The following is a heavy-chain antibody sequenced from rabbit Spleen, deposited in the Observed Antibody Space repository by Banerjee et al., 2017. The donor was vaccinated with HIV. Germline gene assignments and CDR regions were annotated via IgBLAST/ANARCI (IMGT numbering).Heavy chain of an antibody. Sequence: QSLEESGGDLVKPGASLTLTCTASGFSFSSTYYMCWVRQAPGKGLEWIGCILSGDGSTYYASWVNGRFSISKTSSTTVTLQMTSLTAADTATYFCARDAGSYAYIDGYFNLWGQGTLVTVS. V-gene: IGHV1S40*01. CDR2: ILSGDGST. J-gene: IGHJ4*01. CDR3: ARDAGSYAYIDGYFNL. D-gene: IGHD6-1*01. CDR1: GFSFSSTYY.